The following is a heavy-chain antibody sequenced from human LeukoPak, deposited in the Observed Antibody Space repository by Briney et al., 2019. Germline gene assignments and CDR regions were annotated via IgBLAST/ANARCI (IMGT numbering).Heavy chain of an antibody. V-gene: IGHV4-34*01. D-gene: IGHD2-2*01. Sequence: SETLSLTCAVYGGSFSGYCWSWIRQPPGKGLEWIGEINHSGSTNYNPSLKSRVTISVDTSKNQFSLKLSSVTAADTAVYYCARGPYCSSTSCYRKGFDPWGQGTLVTVSS. CDR3: ARGPYCSSTSCYRKGFDP. CDR1: GGSFSGYC. J-gene: IGHJ5*02. CDR2: INHSGST.